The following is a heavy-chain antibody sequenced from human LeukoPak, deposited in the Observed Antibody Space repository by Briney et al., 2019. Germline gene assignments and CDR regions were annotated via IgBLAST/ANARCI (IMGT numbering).Heavy chain of an antibody. D-gene: IGHD3-22*01. CDR2: IYPSDSDT. Sequence: GESLKISCKGSGYSFTTNWIGWVRQMPGKGLEWLGIIYPSDSDTKYSPSFQGQVTISADKSTSTAYLQWSSLKASDTAMYYCVRGYFFDYWGQGTLVTVPS. CDR1: GYSFTTNW. V-gene: IGHV5-51*01. J-gene: IGHJ4*02. CDR3: VRGYFFDY.